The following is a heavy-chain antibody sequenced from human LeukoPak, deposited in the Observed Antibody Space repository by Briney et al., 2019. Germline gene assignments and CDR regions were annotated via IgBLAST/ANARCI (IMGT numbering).Heavy chain of an antibody. D-gene: IGHD2-2*01. CDR2: INPNSGGT. V-gene: IGHV1-2*02. J-gene: IGHJ5*02. Sequence: GASVKVSCTASGYTFTGYYMHWVRQAPGQGPEWMEWINPNSGGTNYAQKFQGRVTMTRDTSISTAYMELSRLRSDDTAVYYCARSDCSSTSCYDSDWFDPWGQGTLVTVSS. CDR1: GYTFTGYY. CDR3: ARSDCSSTSCYDSDWFDP.